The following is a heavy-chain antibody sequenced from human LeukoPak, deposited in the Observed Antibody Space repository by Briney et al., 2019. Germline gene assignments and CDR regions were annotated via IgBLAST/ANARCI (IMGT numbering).Heavy chain of an antibody. D-gene: IGHD2-8*01. CDR2: TNSGGTST. CDR3: AKQSYARSLGE. J-gene: IGHJ4*02. CDR1: GFPFSDFS. V-gene: IGHV3-23*01. Sequence: GGSLRLSCAASGFPFSDFSMSWVRQAPGKGLEWISTTNSGGTSTYYAESVKGRFTISRDNSKNTLYLQMSSLRVEDTAVYYCAKQSYARSLGEGGPGTLVSVSS.